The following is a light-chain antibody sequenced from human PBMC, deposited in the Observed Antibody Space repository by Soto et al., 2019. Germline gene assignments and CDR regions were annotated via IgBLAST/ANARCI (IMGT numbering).Light chain of an antibody. J-gene: IGLJ2*01. CDR1: SSDVGGYNY. CDR2: EVS. CDR3: SSYAGSNNLGV. V-gene: IGLV2-8*01. Sequence: QSALTQPPSASGSPGQSVTISCTGTSSDVGGYNYVSWYQQHTGKAPKLMIYEVSKRPSGVPDRFAGSKSGTTASLTVSGLQAEDEADYYCSSYAGSNNLGVFGGGTKVTVL.